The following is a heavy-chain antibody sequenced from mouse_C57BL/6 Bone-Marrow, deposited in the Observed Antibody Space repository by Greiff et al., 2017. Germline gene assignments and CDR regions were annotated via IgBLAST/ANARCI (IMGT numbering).Heavy chain of an antibody. CDR1: GYTFTSYW. V-gene: IGHV1-69*01. CDR2: IDPSDSYT. J-gene: IGHJ2*01. CDR3: ARRGREYYVDY. Sequence: VQLQQPGAELVMPGASVKLSCKASGYTFTSYWMHWVKQRPGQGLEWIGEIDPSDSYTNYNKKFKGKSTLTVDKSSSTAYMQLSSLTSEDSAVYYCARRGREYYVDYWGQGTTLKVSS.